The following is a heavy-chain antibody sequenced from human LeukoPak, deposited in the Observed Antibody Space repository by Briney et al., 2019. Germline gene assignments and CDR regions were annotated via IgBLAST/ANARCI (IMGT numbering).Heavy chain of an antibody. J-gene: IGHJ4*02. V-gene: IGHV4-59*01. D-gene: IGHD6-19*01. CDR2: IYYSGST. CDR3: ARANGYSSGWYVVPYYFDY. CDR1: GGSISSYY. Sequence: PSEILSLTCTVSGGSISSYYWSWIRQPPGKGLEWIGYIYYSGSTNYNPSLKSRVTISVDTSKNQFSLKLSSVTAADTAVYYCARANGYSSGWYVVPYYFDYWGQGTLVTVSS.